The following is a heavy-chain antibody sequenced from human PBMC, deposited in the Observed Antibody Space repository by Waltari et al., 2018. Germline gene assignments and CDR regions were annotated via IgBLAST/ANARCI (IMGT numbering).Heavy chain of an antibody. J-gene: IGHJ2*01. D-gene: IGHD1-26*01. CDR2: INPTSVGT. Sequence: QVQLVQSGAEVKKPGASVKVSCKASGYTLTGYYMHWVRQAPGQGLEWRGRINPTSVGTNYSQKLQSRVTMTRDAYITTAYMELSRRRSDDTAVYYCATRPFGSFAGDWYFDLWGRGTLVTVSS. CDR3: ATRPFGSFAGDWYFDL. V-gene: IGHV1-2*06. CDR1: GYTLTGYY.